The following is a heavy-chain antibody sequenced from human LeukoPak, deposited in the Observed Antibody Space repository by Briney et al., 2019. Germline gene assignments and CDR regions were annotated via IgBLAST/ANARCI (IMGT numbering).Heavy chain of an antibody. CDR2: ISSSGSTI. V-gene: IGHV3-48*03. J-gene: IGHJ4*02. D-gene: IGHD2-8*01. Sequence: PGGSLRLSCAASGFTSSSYEMNWVRQAPGKGLEWVSYISSSGSTIYYADSVKGRFTISRDNAKNSLYLQMNSLRAEDTAVYYCARESIYALDYWGQGALVTVSS. CDR3: ARESIYALDY. CDR1: GFTSSSYE.